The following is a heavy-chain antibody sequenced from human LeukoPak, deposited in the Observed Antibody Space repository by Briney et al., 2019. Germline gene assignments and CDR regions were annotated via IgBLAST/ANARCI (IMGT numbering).Heavy chain of an antibody. D-gene: IGHD2-15*01. CDR3: ARGYCSGGSCYPFDY. J-gene: IGHJ4*02. CDR2: IIPIFGIA. V-gene: IGHV1-69*04. CDR1: GGTFSSYA. Sequence: ASVKVSCKASGGTFSSYAISWVRRAPGQGLEWMGRIIPIFGIANYAQKFQGRVTITADKSTSTAYMELSSLRSEDTAVYYCARGYCSGGSCYPFDYWGQGTLVTVSS.